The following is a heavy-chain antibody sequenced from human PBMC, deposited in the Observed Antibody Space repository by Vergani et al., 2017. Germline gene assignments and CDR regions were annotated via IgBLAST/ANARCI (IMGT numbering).Heavy chain of an antibody. V-gene: IGHV4-4*02. CDR1: GGSISSSNW. D-gene: IGHD4-17*01. CDR2: IYHSGST. CDR3: ARGEADYGDYASNYYYYYYGMDV. Sequence: VSGGSISSSNWWSWVRQPPGKGLEWIGEIYHSGSTNYNPSLKSRVTISVDTSKNQFSLKLSSVTAADTAVYYCARGEADYGDYASNYYYYYYGMDVWGQGTTVTVSS. J-gene: IGHJ6*02.